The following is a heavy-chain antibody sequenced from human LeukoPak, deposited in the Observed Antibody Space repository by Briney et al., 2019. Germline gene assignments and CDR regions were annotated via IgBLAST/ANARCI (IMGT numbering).Heavy chain of an antibody. D-gene: IGHD4-17*01. Sequence: PGGSLRLSCASSGLTFSRYVMGWVRQAPGKGLEWVSTLSASGGSTFYAASVRGRFTVSRDNSKNTLFLQMNSLRAEDTAVYYCATLYGDYNWYFDLWGRGTLVTVSP. CDR1: GLTFSRYV. CDR3: ATLYGDYNWYFDL. CDR2: LSASGGST. J-gene: IGHJ2*01. V-gene: IGHV3-23*01.